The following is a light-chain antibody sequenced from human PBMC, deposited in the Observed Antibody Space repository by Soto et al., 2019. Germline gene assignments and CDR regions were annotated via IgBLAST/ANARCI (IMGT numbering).Light chain of an antibody. CDR2: EGN. CDR3: CSYAGSNSWV. Sequence: QSALTQPASVSGSPGQSIAISCTGTSSDVGSYNLVSWYQHHPGKAPKLMIYEGNKRPSGVSDRSSGSKSGNTAFLTISGLQADDEADYYCCSYAGSNSWVFGGGTKLTVL. V-gene: IGLV2-23*01. CDR1: SSDVGSYNL. J-gene: IGLJ3*02.